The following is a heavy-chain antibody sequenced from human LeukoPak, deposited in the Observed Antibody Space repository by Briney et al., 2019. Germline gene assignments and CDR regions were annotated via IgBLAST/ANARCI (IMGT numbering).Heavy chain of an antibody. J-gene: IGHJ4*02. D-gene: IGHD3-10*01. CDR1: GGSISSYY. V-gene: IGHV4-59*01. Sequence: SETLSLTCTVSGGSISSYYWSWIRQPPGKGLGWIGYIYYSGSTNYNPSLKSRVTISVDTSKNQFSLKLSSVTAADTAVYYFARDTSLRRGVDWGRGTLVTVSS. CDR3: ARDTSLRRGVD. CDR2: IYYSGST.